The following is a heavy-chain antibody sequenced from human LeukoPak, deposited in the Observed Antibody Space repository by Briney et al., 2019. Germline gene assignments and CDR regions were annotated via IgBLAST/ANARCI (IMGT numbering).Heavy chain of an antibody. CDR1: GYTFTSYG. V-gene: IGHV1-18*01. CDR3: ARDLKRYYDILTGYCFDY. D-gene: IGHD3-9*01. J-gene: IGHJ4*02. CDR2: ISAYNGNT. Sequence: ASVKVSCEASGYTFTSYGISWVRQAPGQGLEWMGWISAYNGNTNYAQKLQGRVTMTTDTSTSTAYMELRSLRSDDTAVYYCARDLKRYYDILTGYCFDYWGQGTLVTVSS.